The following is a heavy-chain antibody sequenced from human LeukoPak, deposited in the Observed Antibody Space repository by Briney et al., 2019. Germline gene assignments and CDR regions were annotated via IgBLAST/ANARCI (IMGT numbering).Heavy chain of an antibody. V-gene: IGHV4-31*03. CDR3: ARDKWEPPNYYYGMDV. CDR1: GGSISSGGYY. D-gene: IGHD1-26*01. Sequence: SETLSLTCTVSGGSISSGGYYWSWIRQHPGKGLGWIGYIYYSGSTYYNPSLKSRVTISVDTSKNQFSLKLSSVTAADTAVYYCARDKWEPPNYYYGMDVWGQGTTVTVSS. CDR2: IYYSGST. J-gene: IGHJ6*02.